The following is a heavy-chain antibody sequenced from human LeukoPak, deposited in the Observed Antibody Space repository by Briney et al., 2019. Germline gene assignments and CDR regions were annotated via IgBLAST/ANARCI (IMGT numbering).Heavy chain of an antibody. D-gene: IGHD3-10*01. CDR3: ARWYGSGSYRPSSTFDY. CDR2: INHSGST. Sequence: PSETLSLTCAVYGGSFSGYYWSWIHQPPGKGPEWIGEINHSGSTNYNPSLKSRVTISVDTSKNQFSLKLSSVTAADTAVYYCARWYGSGSYRPSSTFDYWGQGTLVTVSS. J-gene: IGHJ4*02. V-gene: IGHV4-34*01. CDR1: GGSFSGYY.